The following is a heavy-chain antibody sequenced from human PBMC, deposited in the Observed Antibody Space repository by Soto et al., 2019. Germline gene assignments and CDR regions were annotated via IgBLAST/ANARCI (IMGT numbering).Heavy chain of an antibody. J-gene: IGHJ6*02. Sequence: LSLTCSVSGGTINSGDYFWSWIRQPPGKGLEWVSYISSSGSTIYYADSVKGRFTISRDNAKNSLYLQMNSLRAEDTAVYYCARGEGYDFWSGYYPLHYYYYGMDVWGQGTTVT. D-gene: IGHD3-3*01. CDR1: GGTINSGDYF. CDR2: ISSSGSTI. V-gene: IGHV3-11*04. CDR3: ARGEGYDFWSGYYPLHYYYYGMDV.